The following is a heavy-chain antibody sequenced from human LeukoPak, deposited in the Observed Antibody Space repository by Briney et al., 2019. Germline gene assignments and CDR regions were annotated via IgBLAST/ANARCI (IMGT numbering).Heavy chain of an antibody. V-gene: IGHV1-18*01. CDR2: ISAYNGNT. D-gene: IGHD3-10*01. CDR3: ARGSMVRGFLPFDY. Sequence: GASVKVSCKGSGYTFTSYGISWVRQAPGQGLEWMGWISAYNGNTNYAQKLQGRVTMTTDTSTSTAYMELRSLRSDDTAVYYCARGSMVRGFLPFDYWGQGTLVTVSS. J-gene: IGHJ4*02. CDR1: GYTFTSYG.